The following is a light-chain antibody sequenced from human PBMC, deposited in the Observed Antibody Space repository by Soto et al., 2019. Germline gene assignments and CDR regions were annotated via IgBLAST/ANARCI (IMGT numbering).Light chain of an antibody. CDR1: SDDIGDYNY. J-gene: IGLJ2*01. CDR2: EVS. Sequence: QPASVSGSPGQSITISCTGTSDDIGDYNYVSWYQQHPGEAPKLIIYEVSARPSGVSSRFSGSKSANTASLTITGLQAEDEADYYCSSYRTMSSLVFGGGTKLTVL. CDR3: SSYRTMSSLV. V-gene: IGLV2-14*01.